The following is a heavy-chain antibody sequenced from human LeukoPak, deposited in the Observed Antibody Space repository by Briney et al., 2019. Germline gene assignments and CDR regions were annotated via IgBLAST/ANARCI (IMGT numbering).Heavy chain of an antibody. CDR3: ARDPPSHYDFWTGYYWARGAAWFDP. V-gene: IGHV1-69*01. J-gene: IGHJ5*02. Sequence: SVKVSCKAPGGTFSSYAISWVRRAPGQGLEWMGGIIPIFGTANYAQKFQGRVTITADESTSTAYMELSSLRSEDTAVYYCARDPPSHYDFWTGYYWARGAAWFDPWGQGTLVTVSS. CDR2: IIPIFGTA. CDR1: GGTFSSYA. D-gene: IGHD3-3*01.